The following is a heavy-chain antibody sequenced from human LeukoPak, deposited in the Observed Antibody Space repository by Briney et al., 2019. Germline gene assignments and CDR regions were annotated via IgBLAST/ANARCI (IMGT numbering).Heavy chain of an antibody. CDR1: GGSISSYY. D-gene: IGHD5-24*01. J-gene: IGHJ4*02. V-gene: IGHV4-59*01. CDR2: IYYSGST. Sequence: SETLSLTCTVSGGSISSYYWSWIRQPPGKGLEWIGYIYYSGSTNYNPSLKSRVTISVDTSKNQFSLKLSSVTAADTAVYYCARGDRDGYIYAEYYFDYWGQGTLVTVSS. CDR3: ARGDRDGYIYAEYYFDY.